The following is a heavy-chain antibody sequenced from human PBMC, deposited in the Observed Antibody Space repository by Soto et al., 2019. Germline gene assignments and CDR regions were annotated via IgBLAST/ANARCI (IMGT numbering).Heavy chain of an antibody. V-gene: IGHV1-8*01. CDR2: MNPNSGNT. D-gene: IGHD3-3*01. J-gene: IGHJ6*02. CDR1: GYTFTSYD. Sequence: GASVKVSCKASGYTFTSYDINWVRQATGQGLEWMGWMNPNSGNTGYAQKFQGRVTMTRNTSISTAYMELSSLRSEDTAVYYCARSPGHYDFWSGYYGGYYYYGMDVWGQGTTVTV. CDR3: ARSPGHYDFWSGYYGGYYYYGMDV.